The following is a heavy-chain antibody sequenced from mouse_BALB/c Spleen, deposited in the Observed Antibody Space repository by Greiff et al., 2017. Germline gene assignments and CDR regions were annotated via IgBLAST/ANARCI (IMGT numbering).Heavy chain of an antibody. CDR3: ARSGYGNYFDY. J-gene: IGHJ2*01. CDR2: IYPGDGDT. Sequence: QVQLKESGAELAKPGASVKMSCKASGYAFSSSWMNWVKQRPGQGLEWIGRIYPGDGDTNYNGKFKGKATLTADKSSSTAYMQLSSLTSVDSAVYFCARSGYGNYFDYWGQGTTLTVSS. V-gene: IGHV1-82*01. CDR1: GYAFSSSW. D-gene: IGHD2-10*02.